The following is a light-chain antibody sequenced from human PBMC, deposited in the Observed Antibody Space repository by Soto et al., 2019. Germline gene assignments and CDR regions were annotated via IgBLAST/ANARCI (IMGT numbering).Light chain of an antibody. J-gene: IGLJ3*02. CDR3: CSYASGNTWV. Sequence: QSALTQPASVSGSPGQSITISCTGTSSDVGTFNVVSWYQQHPGKAPKLMIYEVSERPSGVSDRFSGSKSGNTASLTVPGLQAEDEADYYCCSYASGNTWVFGGGTKLTVL. CDR2: EVS. CDR1: SSDVGTFNV. V-gene: IGLV2-23*02.